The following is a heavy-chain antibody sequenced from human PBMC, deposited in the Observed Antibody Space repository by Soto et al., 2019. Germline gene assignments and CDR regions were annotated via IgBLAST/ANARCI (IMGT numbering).Heavy chain of an antibody. CDR2: IDPSDSYT. CDR3: ARDKVTSSYDILTGYCFDY. Sequence: PGESLKISCKGSGYSFTSYWISWVRQMPGKGLEWMGRIDPSDSYTNYSPSFQGHVTISADKSISTAYLQWSSLKASDTAMYYCARDKVTSSYDILTGYCFDYWGQGTLVTVSS. D-gene: IGHD3-9*01. CDR1: GYSFTSYW. J-gene: IGHJ4*02. V-gene: IGHV5-10-1*01.